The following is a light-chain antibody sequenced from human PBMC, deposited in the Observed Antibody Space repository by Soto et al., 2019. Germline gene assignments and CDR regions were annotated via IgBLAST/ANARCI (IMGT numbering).Light chain of an antibody. CDR1: QGVSRK. Sequence: EIVMTQSPATLSVAPGERVTLSCRASQGVSRKLAWYQHKSGQAPRLLISGASSRATGIPDRFSGSGSGTDFPLTISRLVPEDFAVYYCQQYGSSRLTFGGGTKVDIK. J-gene: IGKJ4*01. CDR2: GAS. CDR3: QQYGSSRLT. V-gene: IGKV3-20*01.